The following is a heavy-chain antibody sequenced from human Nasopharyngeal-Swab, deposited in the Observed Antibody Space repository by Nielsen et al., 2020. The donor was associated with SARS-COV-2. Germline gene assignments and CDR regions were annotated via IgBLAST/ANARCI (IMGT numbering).Heavy chain of an antibody. CDR1: GFNFRNFA. V-gene: IGHV3-23*01. CDR2: IIENGADT. CDR3: ARVAWDIVVVVAAGAPDY. J-gene: IGHJ4*02. D-gene: IGHD2-15*01. Sequence: GGSLRLSCAASGFNFRNFAMSWVRQAPGKGLEWVSGIIENGADTYYADSVKGRFTISRDNAKNSLYLQMNSLRAEDTAVYYCARVAWDIVVVVAAGAPDYWGQGTLVTVSS.